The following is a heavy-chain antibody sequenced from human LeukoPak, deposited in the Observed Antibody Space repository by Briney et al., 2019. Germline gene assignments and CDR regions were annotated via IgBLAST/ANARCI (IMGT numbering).Heavy chain of an antibody. D-gene: IGHD2-15*01. V-gene: IGHV1-18*01. J-gene: IGHJ4*02. CDR3: ARSFLYCSGGRCYPRSYNFDY. CDR1: GYTFTSYG. Sequence: ASVKVSCKASGYTFTSYGISWVRQAPGQGLEWMGWISAYNGNTNYAQKLQGRVTMTTDTSTSTAYMELRSLRSDDTAVYYCARSFLYCSGGRCYPRSYNFDYWGQGTLVTVSS. CDR2: ISAYNGNT.